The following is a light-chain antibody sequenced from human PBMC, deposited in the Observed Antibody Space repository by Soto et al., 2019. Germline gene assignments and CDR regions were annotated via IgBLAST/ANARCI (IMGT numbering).Light chain of an antibody. CDR3: SSYTSSSTLV. J-gene: IGLJ2*01. CDR1: SSDVGGYKY. CDR2: EVS. V-gene: IGLV2-14*01. Sequence: QSALTQPASVSGSPGQSITISCTGTSSDVGGYKYVSWYQQHPGKAPKLMIYEVSNRPSGLSNRFSGSKSGNTASLTISGLQAEDEADYYCSSYTSSSTLVFGGGTKLTVL.